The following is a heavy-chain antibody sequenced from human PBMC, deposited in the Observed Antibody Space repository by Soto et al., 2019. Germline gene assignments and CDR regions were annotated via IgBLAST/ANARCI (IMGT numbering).Heavy chain of an antibody. CDR2: INPNSGGT. CDR1: GYTFTGYY. V-gene: IGHV1-2*02. CDR3: ASGYPVRDYYGMDV. D-gene: IGHD5-18*01. Sequence: VKVSCKASGYTFTGYYMHWVRQAPGQGLEWMGWINPNSGGTNYAQKFQGRVTMTRDTSISTAYMELSRLRSDDTAVYYCASGYPVRDYYGMDVWGQGTTVTVSS. J-gene: IGHJ6*02.